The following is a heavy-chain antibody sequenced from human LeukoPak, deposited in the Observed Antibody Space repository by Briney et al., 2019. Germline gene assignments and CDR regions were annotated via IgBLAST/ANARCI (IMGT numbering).Heavy chain of an antibody. Sequence: SVKVSCKASGFTFTSSTIQWVRQARGQRLEWIGWIVVGSGNTNYAQTLQERVIITTAISTTTGYMELSSLRSEDPAVYYCAGTPWFGELTLDYWGQGTLVTVSS. CDR3: AGTPWFGELTLDY. J-gene: IGHJ4*02. CDR1: GFTFTSST. CDR2: IVVGSGNT. D-gene: IGHD3-10*01. V-gene: IGHV1-58*02.